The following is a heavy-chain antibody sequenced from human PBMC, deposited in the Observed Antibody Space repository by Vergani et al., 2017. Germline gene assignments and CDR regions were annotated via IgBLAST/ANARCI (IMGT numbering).Heavy chain of an antibody. D-gene: IGHD5-24*01. J-gene: IGHJ4*02. CDR3: GRGSDNYN. V-gene: IGHV3-23*01. CDR1: GFTFSSHA. CDR2: IKNTGDST. Sequence: EVQLLQSEGAVVQPGGSLRLSCVASGFTFSSHAMSWVRQGHGQGLEWVSSIKNTGDSTYYADSVKGRFTISRDNSKNTLYLQMNSLRVEYTAVYYCGRGSDNYNWGQGTLVTVSS.